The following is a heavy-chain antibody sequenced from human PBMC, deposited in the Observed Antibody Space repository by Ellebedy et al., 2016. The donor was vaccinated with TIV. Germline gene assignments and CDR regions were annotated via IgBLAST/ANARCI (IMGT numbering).Heavy chain of an antibody. CDR3: ARGRDYYDSGRYLHFDY. J-gene: IGHJ4*02. CDR1: GGSIRTSIYY. V-gene: IGHV4-39*07. CDR2: MSYSGST. D-gene: IGHD3-10*01. Sequence: MPSETLSLTCTVSGGSIRTSIYYWGWIRQPPGKGLEWIGTMSYSGSTYYNPSLKSRVTISADTSKNQFSLKLNSVTGADTAVYYCARGRDYYDSGRYLHFDYWGQGSLVTVSS.